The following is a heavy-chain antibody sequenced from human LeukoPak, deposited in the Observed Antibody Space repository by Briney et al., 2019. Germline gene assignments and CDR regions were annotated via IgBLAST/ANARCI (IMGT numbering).Heavy chain of an antibody. Sequence: GGSLRLSCAASGFTFSDYYMTWIRQAPGKGLEWISHMSSSGSTIYHADSVKGRFTISRDNDKNSLYLQMNSLRAEDTAVYYCARGMYSSSWYPPYYYYYYMDVWGKGTTVTVSS. CDR3: ARGMYSSSWYPPYYYYYYMDV. CDR1: GFTFSDYY. J-gene: IGHJ6*03. V-gene: IGHV3-11*04. CDR2: MSSSGSTI. D-gene: IGHD6-13*01.